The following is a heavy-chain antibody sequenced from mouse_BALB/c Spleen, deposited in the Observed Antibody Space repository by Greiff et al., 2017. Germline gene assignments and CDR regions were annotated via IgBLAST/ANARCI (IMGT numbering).Heavy chain of an antibody. CDR1: GFTFSSYA. D-gene: IGHD1-1*01. J-gene: IGHJ1*01. CDR2: ISSGGST. Sequence: EVHLVESGGGLVKPGGSLKLSCAASGFTFSSYAMSWVRQTPEKRLEWVASISSGGSTYYPDSVKGRFTISRENARNILYLQMSSLRSEDTAMYYCARGGGFYYQYFDVWGAGTTVTVSS. CDR3: ARGGGFYYQYFDV. V-gene: IGHV5-6-5*01.